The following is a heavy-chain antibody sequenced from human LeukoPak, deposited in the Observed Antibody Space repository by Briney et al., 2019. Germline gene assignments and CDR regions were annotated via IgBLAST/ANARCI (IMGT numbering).Heavy chain of an antibody. Sequence: SETLSLTCSVSGDSISSSGHYWGWIRQPPGKGLEWIGSVYYSGNTYYNPSLKSRVTISVDTSKNQFSLKLSPVTAADTAVYYCASPSTYEAGYFYYLDVWGKGTTVTVSS. CDR1: GDSISSSGHY. D-gene: IGHD3-22*01. J-gene: IGHJ6*03. CDR2: VYYSGNT. V-gene: IGHV4-39*01. CDR3: ASPSTYEAGYFYYLDV.